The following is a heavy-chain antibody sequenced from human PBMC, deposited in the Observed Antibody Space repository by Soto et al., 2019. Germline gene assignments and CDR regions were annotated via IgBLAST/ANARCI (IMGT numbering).Heavy chain of an antibody. CDR1: GGSISSSSFY. J-gene: IGHJ5*02. CDR2: IYYSGST. Sequence: SETLSLTCIVFGGSISSSSFYWSWIRQTPGKGLEWIGSIYYSGSTYYTPSIRSRVTISGDTSKNQFSLKLSSVTAADTAVYYCASNYYDSSGYSNGFDPWGQGTLVTVSS. D-gene: IGHD3-22*01. CDR3: ASNYYDSSGYSNGFDP. V-gene: IGHV4-39*01.